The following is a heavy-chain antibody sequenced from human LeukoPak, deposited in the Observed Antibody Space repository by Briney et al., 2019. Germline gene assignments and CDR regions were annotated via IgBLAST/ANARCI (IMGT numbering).Heavy chain of an antibody. Sequence: PSETLSLTCTVSGGSISSYYWSWIRQPPGKGLEWIGYIYYSGSTNYNPSLKSRVTMSVDTSKNQFSLKLSSVTAADTAVYYCARSGQGFGEPYFDYWGQGTLVTVSS. CDR1: GGSISSYY. CDR2: IYYSGST. CDR3: ARSGQGFGEPYFDY. D-gene: IGHD3-10*01. J-gene: IGHJ4*02. V-gene: IGHV4-59*12.